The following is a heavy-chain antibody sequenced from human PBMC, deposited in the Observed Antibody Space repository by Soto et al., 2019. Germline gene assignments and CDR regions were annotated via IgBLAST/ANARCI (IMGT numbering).Heavy chain of an antibody. CDR2: IKQDGSEK. D-gene: IGHD6-19*01. CDR1: GFTFGSYW. Sequence: EVQLVESGGGLVQPGGSLRLSCAASGFTFGSYWMSWVRQSPGKGLEWVANIKQDGSEKYYVDSVKGRFTISRDSAKNSVYLQMNSLRAEDTAVYYCARDTAWLVHPWYFDLWGRGTLVSVSS. J-gene: IGHJ2*01. CDR3: ARDTAWLVHPWYFDL. V-gene: IGHV3-7*01.